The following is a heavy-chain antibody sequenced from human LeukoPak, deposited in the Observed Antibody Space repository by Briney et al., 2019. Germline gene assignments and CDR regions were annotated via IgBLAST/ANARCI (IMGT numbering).Heavy chain of an antibody. Sequence: LSGGSLRLSCAASGFTFSNSGMSWVSQALGKGLEWVSTISDSGGSTYYADSVKGRFTISRDNSKNTLYLQMNSLRVDDTAVYYCATGAYYADWGQGTLVTVSS. J-gene: IGHJ1*01. CDR2: ISDSGGST. V-gene: IGHV3-23*01. D-gene: IGHD3-3*01. CDR1: GFTFSNSG. CDR3: ATGAYYAD.